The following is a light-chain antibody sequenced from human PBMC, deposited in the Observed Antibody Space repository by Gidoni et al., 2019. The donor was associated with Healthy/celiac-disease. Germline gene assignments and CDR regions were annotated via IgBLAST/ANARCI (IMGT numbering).Light chain of an antibody. CDR3: QQSYSTPRT. CDR2: AAS. CDR1: QSISSY. J-gene: IGKJ1*01. Sequence: DIQMTQSPSSLSASVGDRVTITCRASQSISSYLNWYQQKPGKAPKLLISAASSLQSGVPSRFSVSGSGTDFTLTISSLQPEDFATYYCQQSYSTPRTFGQGTKVEIK. V-gene: IGKV1-39*01.